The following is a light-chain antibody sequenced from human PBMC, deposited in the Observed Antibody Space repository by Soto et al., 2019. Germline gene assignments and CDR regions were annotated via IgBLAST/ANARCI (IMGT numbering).Light chain of an antibody. CDR1: SSDVGSYNY. CDR3: SSYTSISTRV. Sequence: QSALTQPASVSGSPGQSITISCTGTSSDVGSYNYVSWYQQHPGKAPKLMIYEVSNRPSGVSNRFSGSKSANTASLTISGLQAEDEANYYFSSYTSISTRVFGGGTQLTVL. V-gene: IGLV2-14*01. CDR2: EVS. J-gene: IGLJ3*02.